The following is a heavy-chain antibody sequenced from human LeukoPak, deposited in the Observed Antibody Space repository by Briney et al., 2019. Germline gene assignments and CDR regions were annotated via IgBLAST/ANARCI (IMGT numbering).Heavy chain of an antibody. CDR2: ISNSDDST. CDR1: GFPFSSYA. CDR3: AKDWTRDFDY. Sequence: GGSLRLSCAASGFPFSSYAMSWVRQAPGKGLEWVSTISNSDDSTYYADSVKGRFTISRDNSENTLFLRMNSLRAEDTAVYYCAKDWTRDFDYWGQGTLVTVSS. J-gene: IGHJ4*02. V-gene: IGHV3-23*01. D-gene: IGHD3/OR15-3a*01.